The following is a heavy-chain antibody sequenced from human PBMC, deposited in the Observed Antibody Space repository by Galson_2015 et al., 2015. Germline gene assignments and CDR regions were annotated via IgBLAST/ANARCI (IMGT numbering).Heavy chain of an antibody. Sequence: QSGAEVKKPEESLKISCTGSGYSFTSYWIGWVRQMPGKGLERMGIIYPGDSDTRYSPSFQGQVTISADKSISTAYLQWSSLKASDTAMYYCARRRYDFWSGYYTVGNWFDPWGQGTLVTVSS. J-gene: IGHJ5*02. CDR3: ARRRYDFWSGYYTVGNWFDP. CDR2: IYPGDSDT. CDR1: GYSFTSYW. D-gene: IGHD3-3*01. V-gene: IGHV5-51*01.